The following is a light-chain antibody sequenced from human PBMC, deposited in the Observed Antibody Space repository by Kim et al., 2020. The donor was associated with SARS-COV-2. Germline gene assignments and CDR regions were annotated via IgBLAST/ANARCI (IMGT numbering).Light chain of an antibody. CDR1: SSNFGSNT. CDR3: AAWDDSLNGPV. CDR2: CNN. Sequence: GQRGTCSCSGSSSNFGSNTVNWYQQLPGTAPKLLIYCNNHRPSGVPDLFSGSKSGTSAFLAISGLQCEDEADYYCAAWDDSLNGPVFGGGTKLTVL. V-gene: IGLV1-44*01. J-gene: IGLJ2*01.